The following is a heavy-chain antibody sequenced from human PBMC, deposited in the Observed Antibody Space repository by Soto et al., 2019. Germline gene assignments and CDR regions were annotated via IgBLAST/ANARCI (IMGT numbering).Heavy chain of an antibody. V-gene: IGHV1-46*01. J-gene: IGHJ6*02. CDR2: INPSGGST. D-gene: IGHD3-3*01. Sequence: ASVKVSCRASGYTFTCYYMHWVRQAPGQGLEWMGIINPSGGSTSYAQKFQGRVTMTRDTSTSTVYMELSSLRSEDTAVYYCARDQYYDFWSGYYKADYYGMDVWGQGTTVTVSS. CDR1: GYTFTCYY. CDR3: ARDQYYDFWSGYYKADYYGMDV.